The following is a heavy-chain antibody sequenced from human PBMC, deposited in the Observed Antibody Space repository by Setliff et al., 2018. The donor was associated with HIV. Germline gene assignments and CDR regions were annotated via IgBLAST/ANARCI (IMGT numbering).Heavy chain of an antibody. Sequence: KLSETLSLTCAVSGGSISNDNWWSWVRQPPGKGLEWIGEIHHSGSTTYNPSLTSRVTISVDNSKNQFSLKLSSVTAADTALYFCARGPGPSFYNFWSGYYTGRAFDIWGQGTMVTVSS. V-gene: IGHV4-4*02. J-gene: IGHJ3*02. D-gene: IGHD3-3*01. CDR1: GGSISNDNW. CDR2: IHHSGST. CDR3: ARGPGPSFYNFWSGYYTGRAFDI.